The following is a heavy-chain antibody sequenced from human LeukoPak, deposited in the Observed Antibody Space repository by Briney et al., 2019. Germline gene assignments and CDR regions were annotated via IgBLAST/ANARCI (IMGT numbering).Heavy chain of an antibody. D-gene: IGHD6-19*01. CDR1: GDSTNTYF. V-gene: IGHV4-59*01. Sequence: PSETLSLTCTISGDSTNTYFWSWIRQPPGKGLEWIGYFYYTGTTNYNPSLKSRVTISVDTSKNQFSLKVNSVTAADTGVYYCAREMEGYSSGWYRLIDYWGQGTLVTVSS. CDR3: AREMEGYSSGWYRLIDY. CDR2: FYYTGTT. J-gene: IGHJ4*02.